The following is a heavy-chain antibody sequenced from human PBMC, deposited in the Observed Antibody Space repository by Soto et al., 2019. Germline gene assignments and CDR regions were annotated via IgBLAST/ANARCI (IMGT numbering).Heavy chain of an antibody. D-gene: IGHD4-17*01. V-gene: IGHV3-30*18. J-gene: IGHJ4*02. CDR2: ISYDGSNK. Sequence: QVQLVESGGGVVQPGRSLRLSCAASGFTFSSYGMHWVRQAPGKGLEWVAVISYDGSNKYYADSVKGRFTISRDNSKNQLYLQMNSLRAEDTAVYYCAKDRTTVTTMGNFDYWGQGTLVTVSS. CDR1: GFTFSSYG. CDR3: AKDRTTVTTMGNFDY.